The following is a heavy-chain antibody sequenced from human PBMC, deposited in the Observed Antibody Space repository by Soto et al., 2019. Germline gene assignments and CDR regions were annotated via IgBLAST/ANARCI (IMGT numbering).Heavy chain of an antibody. V-gene: IGHV3-23*01. CDR2: ISGSGGST. CDR3: ARGSSGDDFCSGYSSHYGMDV. CDR1: GFTFRSYA. J-gene: IGHJ6*02. D-gene: IGHD3-3*01. Sequence: GGSLRLSFEASGFTFRSYALSWVRQAPGQGLEWVSAISGSGGSTYYADSVKGRFTISRDNSKNTLYLQMNSLRAEDTAVYYCARGSSGDDFCSGYSSHYGMDVWGQGTTVTVS.